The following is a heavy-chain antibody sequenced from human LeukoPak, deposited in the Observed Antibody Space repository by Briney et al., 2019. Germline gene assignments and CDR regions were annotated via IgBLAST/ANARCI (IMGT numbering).Heavy chain of an antibody. D-gene: IGHD6-19*01. CDR3: ARQKASGAVRFDY. J-gene: IGHJ4*02. CDR1: GGSISSYY. Sequence: SETLSLTYTVSGGSISSYYWSWIRRPPGKGLEWIGYIYYSGSTNYNPSLKSRVTISVDTSKNQFSLKLSSVTAADTAVYYCARQKASGAVRFDYWGQGTLVTVSS. CDR2: IYYSGST. V-gene: IGHV4-59*08.